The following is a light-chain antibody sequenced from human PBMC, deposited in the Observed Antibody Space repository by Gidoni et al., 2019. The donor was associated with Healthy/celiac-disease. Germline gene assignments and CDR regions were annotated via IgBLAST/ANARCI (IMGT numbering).Light chain of an antibody. V-gene: IGKV1-9*01. J-gene: IGKJ4*01. CDR3: QQINSYPLT. CDR1: QGISSY. CDR2: AAS. Sequence: DIQLTQSPSFLSASVGDRVTITCRASQGISSYLAWYQQKPGKATKLLIYAASTLQSGVPSRFSGSGSGTEFTLTISSLQPEDFATYYYQQINSYPLTFGGGTKVEIK.